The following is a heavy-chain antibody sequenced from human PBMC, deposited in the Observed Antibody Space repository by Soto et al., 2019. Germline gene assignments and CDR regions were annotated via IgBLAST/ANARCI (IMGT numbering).Heavy chain of an antibody. J-gene: IGHJ6*03. CDR1: GGTFSSYT. V-gene: IGHV1-69*04. CDR3: AREAIDYGDYGDYYYYYMDV. D-gene: IGHD4-17*01. CDR2: IIPILGIA. Sequence: SVKVSCKASGGTFSSYTISWVRQAPGQGLEWMGRIIPILGIANYAQKFQGRVTITADKSTSTAYMELSSLRSEDTAVYYCAREAIDYGDYGDYYYYYMDVWGKGTTVTVSS.